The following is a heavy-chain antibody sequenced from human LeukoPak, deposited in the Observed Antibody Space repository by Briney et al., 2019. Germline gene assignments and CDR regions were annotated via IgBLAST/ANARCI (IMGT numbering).Heavy chain of an antibody. CDR3: ARDRASIVDY. CDR1: GGSISSYY. CDR2: IYYSGST. J-gene: IGHJ4*02. D-gene: IGHD2-15*01. V-gene: IGHV4-59*12. Sequence: PSETLSLTCTVSGGSISSYYWSWIRQPPGKGLEWIGYIYYSGSTNYNPSLKSRVTISVDTSKNQFSLKLSSVTPEDTAVYHCARDRASIVDYWGQGTRVTASS.